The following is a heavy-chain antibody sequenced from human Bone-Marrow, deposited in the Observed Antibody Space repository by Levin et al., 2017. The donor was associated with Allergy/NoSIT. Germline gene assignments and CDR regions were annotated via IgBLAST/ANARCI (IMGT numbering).Heavy chain of an antibody. CDR1: GYTFTSFD. CDR3: ARGELGSGYLFDY. V-gene: IGHV1-8*01. J-gene: IGHJ4*02. D-gene: IGHD5-12*01. CDR2: MYPKSDNE. Sequence: ASVKVSCKTSGYTFTSFDINGVRQATGQGLEGRGWMYPKSDNEGYEQKFQGRVTMTRNTSISTAYMELSSLRSEDTAIYYCARGELGSGYLFDYWGQGTLVTVSS.